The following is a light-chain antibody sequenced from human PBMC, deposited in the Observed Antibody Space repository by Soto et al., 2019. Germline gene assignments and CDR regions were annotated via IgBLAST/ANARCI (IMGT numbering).Light chain of an antibody. CDR3: CSYAGSSTFV. J-gene: IGLJ1*01. CDR2: EDN. V-gene: IGLV2-23*02. CDR1: TSDIGSYNL. Sequence: QSALTQPASVSGSPGQSITISCTGTTSDIGSYNLVSWYQKHPGKAPKLLIYEDNKRPSGVSNRFSGSKSDNTASLTISGLQAEDEADYYCCSYAGSSTFVFGVGTKLTVL.